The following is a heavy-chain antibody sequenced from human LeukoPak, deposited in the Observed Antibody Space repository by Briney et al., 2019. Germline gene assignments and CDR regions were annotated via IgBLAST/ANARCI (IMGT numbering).Heavy chain of an antibody. Sequence: ASVKVSCKASGNTFSNYDVNWVRQATGQGLEWMGWMNPNSGNTGYAQKFQGRVTMTRNTSISTAYMELSSLRSEDTAVYYCARSYGSLHPFDYWGQGTLVTVSS. D-gene: IGHD3-10*01. CDR1: GNTFSNYD. CDR3: ARSYGSLHPFDY. J-gene: IGHJ4*02. CDR2: MNPNSGNT. V-gene: IGHV1-8*01.